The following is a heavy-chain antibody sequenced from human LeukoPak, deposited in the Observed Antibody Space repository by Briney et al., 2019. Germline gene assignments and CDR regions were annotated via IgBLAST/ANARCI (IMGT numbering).Heavy chain of an antibody. V-gene: IGHV3-48*04. J-gene: IGHJ2*01. CDR2: ISTSSDTI. D-gene: IGHD3-16*01. CDR1: GFTFSSNA. Sequence: GGSLRLSCATSGFTFSSNAMNWVRQAPGKGLEWVSYISTSSDTIYYADSVRGRFTVSRDNAKNTLYLQMNSLRAEDTAVYYCARRFGDWGGGTLVTVSS. CDR3: ARRFGD.